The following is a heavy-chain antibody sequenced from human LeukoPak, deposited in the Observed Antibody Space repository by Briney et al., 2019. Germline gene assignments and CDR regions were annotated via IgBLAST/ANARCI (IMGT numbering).Heavy chain of an antibody. CDR1: GFTFSSYS. CDR3: VRDRGVRITGTTGY. J-gene: IGHJ4*02. D-gene: IGHD1-7*01. Sequence: GGSLRLSCAASGFTFSSYSLSWVRQAPGKGLEWVSSISSSSTYIYCADSMRGRFTISRDNAKNSLYLQMNSLRVEDTAVYYCVRDRGVRITGTTGYWGQGTLVTVSS. CDR2: ISSSSTYI. V-gene: IGHV3-21*01.